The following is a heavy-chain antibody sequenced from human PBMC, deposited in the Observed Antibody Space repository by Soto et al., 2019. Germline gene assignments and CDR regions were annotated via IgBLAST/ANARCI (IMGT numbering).Heavy chain of an antibody. CDR1: GGSISSYY. D-gene: IGHD2-2*01. CDR3: ARDRGCSSTSCHRMGYYYYMHV. V-gene: IGHV4-59*01. Sequence: SETLSLTCTVSGGSISSYYWSWIRQPPGKGLEWIGYIYYSGSTNYNPSLKSRVTISVETSKNQFSLKLSSVTAADTAVYYCARDRGCSSTSCHRMGYYYYMHVWGKGTTVTVSS. J-gene: IGHJ6*03. CDR2: IYYSGST.